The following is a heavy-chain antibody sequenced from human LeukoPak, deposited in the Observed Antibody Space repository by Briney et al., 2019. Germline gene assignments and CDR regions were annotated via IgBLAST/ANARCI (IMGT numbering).Heavy chain of an antibody. V-gene: IGHV3-30*04. CDR3: ARDSVTTGFYFDY. Sequence: GGSLRLSCAASGFTFGSYALHWVRQAPGKGPEWVAFISYHGKSENYADSVKGRFTISRDISKNMLYLQMNSLRPEDTAVYYCARDSVTTGFYFDYWGQGTLVTVSS. CDR1: GFTFGSYA. CDR2: ISYHGKSE. D-gene: IGHD4-17*01. J-gene: IGHJ4*02.